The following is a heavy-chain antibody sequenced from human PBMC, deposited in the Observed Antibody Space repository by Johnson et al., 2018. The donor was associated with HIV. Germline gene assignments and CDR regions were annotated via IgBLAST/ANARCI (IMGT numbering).Heavy chain of an antibody. CDR2: IKQDGSEK. V-gene: IGHV3-7*01. CDR1: GFTFSSYW. J-gene: IGHJ3*02. Sequence: VQLVESGGGVVRPGGSLRLSCAASGFTFSSYWMSWVRQAPGKGLEWVANIKQDGSEKYYVDFVKGRFTISRDNAKNPLYLQMNSLRAEDTAVYYCARELTPKPAFDIWGQGTMVTVSS. CDR3: ARELTPKPAFDI.